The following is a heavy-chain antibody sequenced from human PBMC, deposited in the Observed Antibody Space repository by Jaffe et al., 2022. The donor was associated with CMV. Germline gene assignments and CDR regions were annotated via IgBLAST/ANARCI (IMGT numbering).Heavy chain of an antibody. D-gene: IGHD2-15*01. J-gene: IGHJ5*02. CDR1: GGSISSSQSY. Sequence: QLQLHESGPGVVKPSETLSLTCAVSGGSISSSQSYWAWIRQSPEKGLEWIGSVSYNGRDYYNPSLQNRVTMSLDTSQRQVSLRLSSVTASDTALYFCARHHKSDGFCRGGICLNWFGPWGQGVLVTVSS. V-gene: IGHV4-39*01. CDR2: VSYNGRD. CDR3: ARHHKSDGFCRGGICLNWFGP.